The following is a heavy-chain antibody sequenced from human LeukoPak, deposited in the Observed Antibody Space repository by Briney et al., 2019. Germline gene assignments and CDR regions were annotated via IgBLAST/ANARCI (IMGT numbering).Heavy chain of an antibody. D-gene: IGHD1-26*01. CDR2: IRYDGSNK. CDR1: GFTFSSYG. J-gene: IGHJ4*02. V-gene: IGHV3-30*02. CDR3: AEPPQGIVGATHFDY. Sequence: GGSLRLSCAASGFTFSSYGMHWVRQAPGKGLEWVAFIRYDGSNKYYADSVKGRFAISRDNSKNTLYLQMNSLGAEDTAVYYCAEPPQGIVGATHFDYWGQGTLVTVSS.